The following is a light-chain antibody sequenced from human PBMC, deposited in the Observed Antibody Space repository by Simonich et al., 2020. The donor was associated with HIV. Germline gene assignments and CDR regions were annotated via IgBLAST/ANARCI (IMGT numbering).Light chain of an antibody. J-gene: IGKJ4*01. V-gene: IGKV3-15*01. CDR2: GGS. CDR1: KNVSSN. Sequence: EVVLTQSPATLSLSPGERATLSCRASKNVSSNLTWYQQKPGQAPRLLIYGGSTRATGIQARFSGSGSGTEFTLTISSMQSEDFAVYYCQQYNNWPPLTFGGGTKVEIK. CDR3: QQYNNWPPLT.